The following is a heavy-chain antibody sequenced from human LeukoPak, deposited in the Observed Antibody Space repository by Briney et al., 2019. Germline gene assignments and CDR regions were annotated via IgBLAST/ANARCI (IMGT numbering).Heavy chain of an antibody. CDR3: ARGSSSSADDY. D-gene: IGHD6-6*01. Sequence: PSQTLSLTCTVSGDSLRSYYWSWIRQPAGKGLEWIGRIYTSGSIDYNPSLKSRVPMSVDTSKNQFSLKLNSVTAADTAVYYCARGSSSSADDYWGQGTLVTVSS. CDR2: IYTSGSI. J-gene: IGHJ4*02. V-gene: IGHV4-4*07. CDR1: GDSLRSYY.